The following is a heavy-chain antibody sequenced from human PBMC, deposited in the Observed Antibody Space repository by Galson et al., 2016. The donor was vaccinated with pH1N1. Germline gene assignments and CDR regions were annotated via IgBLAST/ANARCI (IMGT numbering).Heavy chain of an antibody. CDR3: AHREYGDFVGSFDH. Sequence: PALVKPTQTLRLTCTLSGFSLSTSAVGVGWIRQPPGKALEWLALIFWNDGRYYRPSLQNRLTITKGTSENLVVLTMTNMDPVDTATYYCAHREYGDFVGSFDHWGQGALVTVSS. D-gene: IGHD4-17*01. J-gene: IGHJ4*02. CDR1: GFSLSTSAVG. CDR2: IFWNDGR. V-gene: IGHV2-5*01.